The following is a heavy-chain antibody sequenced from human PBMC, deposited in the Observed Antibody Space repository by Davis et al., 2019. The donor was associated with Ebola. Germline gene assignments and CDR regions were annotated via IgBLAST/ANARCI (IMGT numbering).Heavy chain of an antibody. D-gene: IGHD3-22*01. J-gene: IGHJ6*02. CDR1: GFVFSRHG. CDR2: IWSDGSNI. Sequence: PGGSLRLSCAASGFVFSRHGMYWVRQAPGKGLEWVTLIWSDGSNIHYADSVKGRFTVSRDNSLNTLYLEMNSLRVEDSAVYYCARVLYSSSARYYPYALDVWGQGTTVIVSS. V-gene: IGHV3-33*07. CDR3: ARVLYSSSARYYPYALDV.